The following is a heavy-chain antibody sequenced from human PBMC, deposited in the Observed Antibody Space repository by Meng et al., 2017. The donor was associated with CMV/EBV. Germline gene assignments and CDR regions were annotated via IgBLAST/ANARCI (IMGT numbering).Heavy chain of an antibody. CDR1: GYTFTSYG. Sequence: ASVKVSCKASGYTFTSYGISWVRQAPGQGLEWMGWISAYNGNTNYAQKLQGRVTMTTDTSTSTAYMGLRSLRSDDTAVYYCARGGVVPAASVYGMDVWGQGTTVTVSS. D-gene: IGHD2-2*01. CDR2: ISAYNGNT. V-gene: IGHV1-18*01. CDR3: ARGGVVPAASVYGMDV. J-gene: IGHJ6*02.